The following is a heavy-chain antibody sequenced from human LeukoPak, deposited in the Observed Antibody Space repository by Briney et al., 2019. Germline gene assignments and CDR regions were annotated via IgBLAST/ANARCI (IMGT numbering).Heavy chain of an antibody. CDR3: ASSYYDSSGYYFDYYYGMDV. CDR1: GGSFSGYY. Sequence: PSETLSLTCAVYGGSFSGYYWSWIRQPPGKGLEWIGEINHSGSTNYNPSLKSRVTISVDTSKNQFSLKLSSVTAADTAVYYCASSYYDSSGYYFDYYYGMDVWGQGTTVTVSS. CDR2: INHSGST. V-gene: IGHV4-34*01. D-gene: IGHD3-22*01. J-gene: IGHJ6*02.